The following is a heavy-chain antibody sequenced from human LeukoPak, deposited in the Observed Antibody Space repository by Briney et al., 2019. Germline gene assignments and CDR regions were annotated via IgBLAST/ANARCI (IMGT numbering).Heavy chain of an antibody. CDR3: AVGTLNSYSFDY. J-gene: IGHJ4*02. V-gene: IGHV1-24*01. Sequence: WASVKVSCKVSGYTLTELSMHWVRQAPGKGLEWMGGFDPEDGETIYAQKFQGRVTMTEDTSTDTAYMELRSLRSDDTAVYYCAVGTLNSYSFDYWGQGTLVTVSS. CDR1: GYTLTELS. CDR2: FDPEDGET. D-gene: IGHD4-23*01.